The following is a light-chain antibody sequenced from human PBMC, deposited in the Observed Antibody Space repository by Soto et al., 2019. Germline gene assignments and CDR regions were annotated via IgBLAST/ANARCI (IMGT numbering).Light chain of an antibody. CDR3: QQADNSLLT. CDR2: DAS. CDR1: QSVSSSY. Sequence: EIVLTQSPGTLSLSPGERATLSCRASQSVSSSYLAWYQQKPGQAPRLLIYDASTRATGIPDRFSGSGSGTDFTLTISRLEPEDFAVYYCQQADNSLLTFGGGTKVEIK. V-gene: IGKV3-20*01. J-gene: IGKJ4*01.